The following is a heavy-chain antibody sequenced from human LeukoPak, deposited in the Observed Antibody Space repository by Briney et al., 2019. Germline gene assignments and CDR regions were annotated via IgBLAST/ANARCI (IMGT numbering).Heavy chain of an antibody. CDR2: IGTAGDT. D-gene: IGHD6-13*01. J-gene: IGHJ6*02. CDR1: GFIFSSYD. Sequence: PGGSLRLSCAASGFIFSSYDMHWVRQATGKGLEWVSAIGTAGDTYYPGSVKGRFTISRENAKNSLYLQMNSLRAGDTAVYYCARGSFHSWHNYYYYYYGMDVWGQGTTVTVSS. V-gene: IGHV3-13*01. CDR3: ARGSFHSWHNYYYYYYGMDV.